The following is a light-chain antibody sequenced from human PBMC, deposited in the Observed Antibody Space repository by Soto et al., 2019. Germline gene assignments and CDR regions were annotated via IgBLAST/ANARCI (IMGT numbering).Light chain of an antibody. J-gene: IGKJ4*01. CDR2: AAS. V-gene: IGKV3-20*01. CDR3: QQYRSAPFT. CDR1: QTVTTSQ. Sequence: EVVLAQSPGTLFLSPGERATLSCRASQTVTTSQLTWFQQKPGQGPRLLIYAASIRAAGIPDRLSGSGSGTDYTLTLSRLKNEDFAVYYCQQYRSAPFTFGGGTKMEIK.